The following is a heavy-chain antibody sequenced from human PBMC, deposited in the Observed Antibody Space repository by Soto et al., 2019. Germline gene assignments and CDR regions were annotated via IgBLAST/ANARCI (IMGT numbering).Heavy chain of an antibody. CDR3: ARYSGYDSSHYFDY. CDR1: GGSISSSSYY. V-gene: IGHV4-39*01. J-gene: IGHJ4*02. CDR2: IYYSGST. Sequence: QLQLQESGPGLVKPSETLSLTCTVSGGSISSSSYYWGWIRQPPGKGLEWIGSIYYSGSTYYNPSLKSRVTISVDTSKNQFSLKLSSVTAADTAVYYSARYSGYDSSHYFDYWGQGTLVTVSS. D-gene: IGHD5-12*01.